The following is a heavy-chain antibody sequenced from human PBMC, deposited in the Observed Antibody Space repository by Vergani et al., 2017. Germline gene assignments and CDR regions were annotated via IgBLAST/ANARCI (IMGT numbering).Heavy chain of an antibody. CDR1: GFTFSSYS. J-gene: IGHJ4*02. V-gene: IGHV3-21*01. CDR2: ISSSSSYI. CDR3: ARAGIAASGDDY. D-gene: IGHD6-13*01. Sequence: EVQLVESGGGLVKRGGSLRLSCAASGFTFSSYSMNWVRQAPGKGLEWVSSISSSSSYIYYADSVKGRFTISRDNAKNSLYLQMNSLRAEDTAVYYCARAGIAASGDDYWGQGTLVTVSS.